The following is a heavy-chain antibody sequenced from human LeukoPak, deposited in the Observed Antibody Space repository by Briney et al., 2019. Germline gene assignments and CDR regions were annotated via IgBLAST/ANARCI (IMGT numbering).Heavy chain of an antibody. CDR1: GFSFSTYE. D-gene: IGHD3-22*01. Sequence: GGSLRLSCAASGFSFSTYEMNWVRQALGKGLEWVSYISSSGSPVYYADSVKGRFTISRDNAKNSLYLHMNSLRAEDTAVYYCARDARLFDWGQGTLVTVSS. CDR2: ISSSGSPV. V-gene: IGHV3-48*03. J-gene: IGHJ4*02. CDR3: ARDARLFD.